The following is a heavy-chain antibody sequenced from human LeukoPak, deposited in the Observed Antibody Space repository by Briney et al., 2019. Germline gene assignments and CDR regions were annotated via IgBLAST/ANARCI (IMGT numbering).Heavy chain of an antibody. CDR1: GGPISSYY. CDR2: IYYSGST. CDR3: AYTWIQPGGGY. Sequence: SETLSLTCTVSGGPISSYYWNWIRQPPGKGLEWIGSIYYSGSTYYNPSLKSRVTISVDTSKNQFSLKLSSVTAADTAVYYCAYTWIQPGGGYWGQGTLVTVSS. D-gene: IGHD5-18*01. V-gene: IGHV4-59*05. J-gene: IGHJ4*02.